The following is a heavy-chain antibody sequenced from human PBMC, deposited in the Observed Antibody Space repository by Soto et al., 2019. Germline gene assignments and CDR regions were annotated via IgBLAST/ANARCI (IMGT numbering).Heavy chain of an antibody. CDR3: ARGPLFGWENYWFDP. Sequence: PGGSLRLSCAASGFTLNDYVIHWVRQAPGKGLEWIAVMWYDGTTKYYADSVRGRFTISRDNLKNTLYLQMNSLRVDDTAVYHCARGPLFGWENYWFDPWGQGTLVTVSS. J-gene: IGHJ5*02. D-gene: IGHD3-9*01. CDR2: MWYDGTTK. CDR1: GFTLNDYV. V-gene: IGHV3-33*01.